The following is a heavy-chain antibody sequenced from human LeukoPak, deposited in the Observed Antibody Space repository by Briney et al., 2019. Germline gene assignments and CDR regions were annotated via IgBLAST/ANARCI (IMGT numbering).Heavy chain of an antibody. CDR2: IYYSGST. CDR1: GGSVSSGSYY. D-gene: IGHD6-25*01. CDR3: AASGEQRLALFDY. Sequence: SETLSLTCTVSGGSVSSGSYYWSWIRQPPGKGLEWIGYIYYSGSTNYNPSLKSRVTISVDTSKNQFSLKLSSVTAADTAVYYCAASGEQRLALFDYWGQGTLVTVSS. V-gene: IGHV4-61*01. J-gene: IGHJ4*02.